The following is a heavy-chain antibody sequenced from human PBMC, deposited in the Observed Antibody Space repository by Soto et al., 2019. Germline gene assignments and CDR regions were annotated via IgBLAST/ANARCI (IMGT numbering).Heavy chain of an antibody. CDR3: ARGGDIVVVPAAIPFDP. D-gene: IGHD2-2*01. CDR1: GGSFIGYY. CDR2: INHSGST. V-gene: IGHV4-34*01. J-gene: IGHJ5*02. Sequence: SETLSLTCAFYGGSFIGYYWSWIRQPPGKGLEWIGEINHSGSTNYNPSLKSRVTISVDTSKNQFSLKLSSVTAADTAVYYCARGGDIVVVPAAIPFDPWGQGTLVTVSS.